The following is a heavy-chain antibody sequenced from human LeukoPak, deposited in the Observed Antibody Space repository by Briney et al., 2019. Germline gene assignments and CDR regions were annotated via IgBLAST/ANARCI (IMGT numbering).Heavy chain of an antibody. CDR3: ARVSVYYDSSGYYYGRSFDI. D-gene: IGHD3-22*01. CDR1: GYTFTSYG. CDR2: MNPNSGNT. J-gene: IGHJ3*02. V-gene: IGHV1-8*03. Sequence: GASVKVSCKASGYTFTSYGISWVRQAPGQGLEWMGWMNPNSGNTGYAQKFQGRVTITRNTSISTAYIELSSLRSEDTAVYYCARVSVYYDSSGYYYGRSFDIWGQGTMVAVSS.